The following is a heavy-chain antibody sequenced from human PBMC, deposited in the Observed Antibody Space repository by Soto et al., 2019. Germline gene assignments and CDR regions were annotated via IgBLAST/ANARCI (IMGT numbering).Heavy chain of an antibody. V-gene: IGHV4-4*07. J-gene: IGHJ6*02. Sequence: SATLSLTSTVSCGSIISYYWSWMRQPAGKGLEWIGRIYTSGSTNYNPSLKSRVTMSVDTSKNQFSLKLSSVTAADTAVYYCARDRIAAEGTYYYGMDVWGQGTTVTV. CDR3: ARDRIAAEGTYYYGMDV. D-gene: IGHD6-13*01. CDR1: CGSIISYY. CDR2: IYTSGST.